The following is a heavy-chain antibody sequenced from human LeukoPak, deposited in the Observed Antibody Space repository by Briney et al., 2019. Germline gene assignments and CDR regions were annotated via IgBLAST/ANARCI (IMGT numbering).Heavy chain of an antibody. J-gene: IGHJ5*02. CDR2: INPNSGDT. CDR3: AGETKIISSSWYYNWFDP. D-gene: IGHD6-13*01. Sequence: ASVKVSCKASGYTFTGYYMRWVRQAPGQGLEWMGWINPNSGDTNYAQKFQGRVTMTRDTSISTAYMELSRLRSDDTAVYYCAGETKIISSSWYYNWFDPWGQGTLVTVSS. V-gene: IGHV1-2*02. CDR1: GYTFTGYY.